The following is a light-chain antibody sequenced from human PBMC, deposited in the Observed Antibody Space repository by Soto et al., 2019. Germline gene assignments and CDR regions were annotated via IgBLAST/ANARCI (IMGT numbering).Light chain of an antibody. V-gene: IGLV1-44*01. Sequence: QSVLTQPPSASGTPGQRVTIACSGSSSNIGSNPVNWYQQLPGTPPKLLIYSNNQRPSGVPDRFSGSKSGTSASLAISGLQSEDEDDYYCAAWDDSRNGWVFGGGTKLTVL. CDR1: SSNIGSNP. CDR2: SNN. CDR3: AAWDDSRNGWV. J-gene: IGLJ3*02.